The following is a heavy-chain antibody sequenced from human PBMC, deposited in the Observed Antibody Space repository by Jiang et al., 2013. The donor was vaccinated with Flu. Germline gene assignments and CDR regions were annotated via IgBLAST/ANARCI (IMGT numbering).Heavy chain of an antibody. CDR3: ASAPTYCSGGSCHAYYYGMDV. CDR2: ISAYNGNT. D-gene: IGHD2-15*01. V-gene: IGHV1-18*01. J-gene: IGHJ6*02. Sequence: EWMGWISAYNGNTNYAQKLQGRVTMTTDTSTSTAYMELRSLRSDDTAVYYCASAPTYCSGGSCHAYYYGMDVWGQGTTVTVSS.